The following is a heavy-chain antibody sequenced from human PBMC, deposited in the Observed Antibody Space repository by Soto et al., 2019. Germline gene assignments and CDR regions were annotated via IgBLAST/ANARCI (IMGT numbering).Heavy chain of an antibody. CDR2: LSYDGSNK. V-gene: IGHV3-33*01. J-gene: IGHJ6*02. CDR1: GFPFRDYA. D-gene: IGHD3-22*01. CDR3: ARGQLVNPGYYYGMDI. Sequence: QSWGSLRLSCAASGFPFRDYAFHWVRQPPGKGLEWVAVLSYDGSNKYYADFVKGRFTISRDNAKNMLYLHLSTLRAEDTAVYYCARGQLVNPGYYYGMDIWGQGTTVTVSS.